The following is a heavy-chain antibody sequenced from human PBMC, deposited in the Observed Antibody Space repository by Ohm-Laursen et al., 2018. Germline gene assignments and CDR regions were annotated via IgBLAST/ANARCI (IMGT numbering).Heavy chain of an antibody. Sequence: GSLRLSCTASGFTFSDSTLHWVRQASGKGLEWVGRIRSKAYSYATAYGASVKGRFTISRDDSQNTAYLQMNSLKTEDTAVYYCARLVMPNSWWFDPWGQGTLVTVSS. V-gene: IGHV3-73*01. J-gene: IGHJ5*02. CDR2: IRSKAYSYAT. D-gene: IGHD2/OR15-2a*01. CDR3: ARLVMPNSWWFDP. CDR1: GFTFSDST.